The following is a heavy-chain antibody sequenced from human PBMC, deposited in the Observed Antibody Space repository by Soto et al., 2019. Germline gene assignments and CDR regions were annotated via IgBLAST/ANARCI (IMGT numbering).Heavy chain of an antibody. V-gene: IGHV3-73*01. CDR3: TRDSSGWSVYYYYMDV. J-gene: IGHJ6*03. Sequence: EVQLVESGGGLVQPGGSLKLSCAASGFTFSGSAMHWVRQASGKGLEWVGRIRSKANSYATAYAASVKGRFTISRDDSKNTAYLQLNNLKTEDKAVDYCTRDSSGWSVYYYYMDVWGKGTTVTVSS. CDR1: GFTFSGSA. D-gene: IGHD6-19*01. CDR2: IRSKANSYAT.